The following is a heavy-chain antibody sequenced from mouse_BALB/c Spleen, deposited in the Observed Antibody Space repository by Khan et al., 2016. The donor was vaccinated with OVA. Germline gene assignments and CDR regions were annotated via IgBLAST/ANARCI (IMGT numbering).Heavy chain of an antibody. Sequence: VQLKESGAELVKPGASVKLSCTASGFNIKDTYMHWVKQRPEQGLEWIGRIDPANGNTKYDPKFQGKATITADTSSNTAYLQLSSLTSEDTAVYYCASCGYVAYWGQGTLVTVSA. J-gene: IGHJ3*01. CDR3: ASCGYVAY. D-gene: IGHD2-2*01. V-gene: IGHV14-3*02. CDR2: IDPANGNT. CDR1: GFNIKDTY.